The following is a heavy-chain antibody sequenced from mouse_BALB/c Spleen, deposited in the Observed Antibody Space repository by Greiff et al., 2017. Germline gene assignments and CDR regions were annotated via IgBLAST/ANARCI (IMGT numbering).Heavy chain of an antibody. CDR3: ARAYRYDGYFDY. J-gene: IGHJ2*01. V-gene: IGHV5-6-5*01. CDR1: GFTFSSYA. D-gene: IGHD2-14*01. Sequence: EVMLVESGGGLVKPGGSLKLSCAASGFTFSSYAMSLVRQTPEKRLEWVASISSGGSTYYPDSVKGRFTISRDNARNILYLQMSSLRSEDTAMYYCARAYRYDGYFDYWGQGTTLTVSS. CDR2: ISSGGST.